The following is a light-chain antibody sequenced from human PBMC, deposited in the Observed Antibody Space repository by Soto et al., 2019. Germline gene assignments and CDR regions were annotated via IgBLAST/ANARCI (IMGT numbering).Light chain of an antibody. J-gene: IGLJ2*01. CDR1: NFRSKS. CDR3: QVWDTSSDHVV. CDR2: YDR. V-gene: IGLV3-21*04. Sequence: SYELTQPPSVSVAPGETASVTCGGNNFRSKSVHWYQQKPGQAPVLVIYYDRERPSGIPERFSGSNSGNTATLTISRVEAGDEADYYCQVWDTSSDHVVFGGGTKLTVL.